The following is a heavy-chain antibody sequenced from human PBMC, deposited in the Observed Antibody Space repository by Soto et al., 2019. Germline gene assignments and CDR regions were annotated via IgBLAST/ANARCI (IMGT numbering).Heavy chain of an antibody. Sequence: QVQLVESGGGVVQPGRSLRLSCAASGFTFSSYGMHWVRQAPGKGLEWVAVIWYDGSNKYYADSVKGRFTISRDNSKKTLYLQMNSLRAEDTAVYYCARDPTLDILPGFDYWGQGTLVTVSS. CDR1: GFTFSSYG. D-gene: IGHD3-9*01. CDR2: IWYDGSNK. CDR3: ARDPTLDILPGFDY. J-gene: IGHJ4*02. V-gene: IGHV3-33*01.